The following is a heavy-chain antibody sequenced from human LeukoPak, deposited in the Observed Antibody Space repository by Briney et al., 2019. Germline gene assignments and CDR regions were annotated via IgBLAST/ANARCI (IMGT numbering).Heavy chain of an antibody. D-gene: IGHD1-26*01. CDR3: AREHWESSSFDI. CDR1: GFTFSSYG. V-gene: IGHV3-33*01. Sequence: GGSLRLSCAASGFTFSSYGMHWVRQAPGKGLEWVAVIWYDGSNKYYADSVKGRFTISRDNSKNTLYLQMNSLRAEDTAVYYCAREHWESSSFDIWGQGTMVTASS. J-gene: IGHJ3*02. CDR2: IWYDGSNK.